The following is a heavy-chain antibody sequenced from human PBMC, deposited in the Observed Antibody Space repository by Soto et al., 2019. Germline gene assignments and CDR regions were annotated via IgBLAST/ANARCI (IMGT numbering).Heavy chain of an antibody. CDR1: GYTFTSYG. D-gene: IGHD3-22*01. CDR3: ARDEYNYYDSSGYYRRFDY. J-gene: IGHJ4*02. V-gene: IGHV1-18*01. CDR2: ISAYNGNT. Sequence: ASVKVSCKASGYTFTSYGISWVRQAPGQGLEWMGWISAYNGNTNYAQKLQGRVTMTTDTSTSTAYMELRSLRSDDTAVYYCARDEYNYYDSSGYYRRFDYWGQGTLVIVSS.